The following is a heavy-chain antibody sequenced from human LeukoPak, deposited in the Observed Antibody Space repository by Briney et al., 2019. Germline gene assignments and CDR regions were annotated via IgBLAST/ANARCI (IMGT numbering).Heavy chain of an antibody. J-gene: IGHJ5*02. V-gene: IGHV5-51*03. CDR2: IYPGDSDT. CDR3: ARPVVRGVTDNWFDP. D-gene: IGHD3-10*01. Sequence: PGESLKISCKGSGYSFTSYWIGWVRQMPGKGLEWMGIIYPGDSDTRYSPSFQGQVTISADKSISTAYLQWSSLKASDTAMYYCARPVVRGVTDNWFDPWGQGTLVTVSS. CDR1: GYSFTSYW.